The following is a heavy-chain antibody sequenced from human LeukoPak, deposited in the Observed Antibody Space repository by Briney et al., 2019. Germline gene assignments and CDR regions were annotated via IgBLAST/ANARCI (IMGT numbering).Heavy chain of an antibody. V-gene: IGHV1-2*02. D-gene: IGHD2-2*01. CDR2: INPNSGGT. Sequence: VASVKVSCKASGYTFTGYYMHWVRQAPGQGLEWMGWINPNSGGTNYAQKFQGRVTMTRDTSISTAYMELSRLRSDDTAVYYCARSFYVSSSSCFACHDAFDIWGQGTMVTVSS. CDR3: ARSFYVSSSSCFACHDAFDI. CDR1: GYTFTGYY. J-gene: IGHJ3*02.